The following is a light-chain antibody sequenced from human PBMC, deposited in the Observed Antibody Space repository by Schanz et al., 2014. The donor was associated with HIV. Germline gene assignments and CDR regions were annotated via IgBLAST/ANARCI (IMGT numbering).Light chain of an antibody. CDR3: QSFDGSLGGVL. V-gene: IGLV2-14*01. CDR1: SSDVGGYDF. Sequence: QSALTQPASVSGSPGQSITISCTGTSSDVGGYDFVSWFQQYPGKAPKLMIYDVAKRPSGISNRFSGSKSGNTASLTIFGLQADDEADYYCQSFDGSLGGVLFGGGTKLTVL. CDR2: DVA. J-gene: IGLJ3*02.